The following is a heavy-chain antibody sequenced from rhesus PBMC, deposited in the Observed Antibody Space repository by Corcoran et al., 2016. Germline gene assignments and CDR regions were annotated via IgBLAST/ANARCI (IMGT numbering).Heavy chain of an antibody. CDR2: IYWLDTK. V-gene: IGHV2-95*01. J-gene: IGHJ4*01. CDR3: ARVRNVVGRFTANYFDF. Sequence: QVTLKESGPALVKPTQTLTLTCTLSGFSIGTSGTGVDWIRQPPGQALGWRANIYWLDTKCSSTSLTHRLTISKDTSKIQVVLTVTNVDPVDTATYYCARVRNVVGRFTANYFDFWGQGVLVTVSS. CDR1: GFSIGTSGTG. D-gene: IGHD2-27*01.